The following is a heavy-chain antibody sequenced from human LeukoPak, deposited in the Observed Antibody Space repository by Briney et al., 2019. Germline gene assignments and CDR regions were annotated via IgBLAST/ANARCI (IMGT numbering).Heavy chain of an antibody. Sequence: GASVTVSCKASGYNFNNHDINWVRQATGQGLEWLRRMNPNSGNAGYAQKLQGRVTMTWDSSTNTAYLEVTALRSDDTAVYYCAKSSGDYFFDYWGQGTLVTVSS. CDR2: MNPNSGNA. D-gene: IGHD3-22*01. CDR1: GYNFNNHD. CDR3: AKSSGDYFFDY. J-gene: IGHJ4*02. V-gene: IGHV1-8*01.